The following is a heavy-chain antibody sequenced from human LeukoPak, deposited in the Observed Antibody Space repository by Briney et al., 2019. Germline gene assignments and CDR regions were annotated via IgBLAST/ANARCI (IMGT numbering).Heavy chain of an antibody. CDR1: GGSFSGYY. V-gene: IGHV4-34*01. J-gene: IGHJ4*02. CDR3: ARGAAVVDY. CDR2: INHSGST. D-gene: IGHD6-13*01. Sequence: SETLSLTCAVYGGSFSGYYWSWIRQPPGKGLEWIGEINHSGSTNYNPSLKSRVSISVDTSKNQFSLKLSSVTAADTAVYYCARGAAVVDYWGQGTLVTVSS.